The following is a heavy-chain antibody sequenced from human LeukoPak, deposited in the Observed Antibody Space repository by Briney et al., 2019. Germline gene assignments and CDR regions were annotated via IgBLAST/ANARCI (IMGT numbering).Heavy chain of an antibody. J-gene: IGHJ4*02. D-gene: IGHD3-16*01. V-gene: IGHV3-38-3*01. CDR3: ARDRPFGGVLDFDY. CDR2: ISGGST. CDR1: GFTVSSNE. Sequence: GGSLRLSCAASGFTVSSNEMSWVRQAPGKGLEWVSSISGGSTYYADSVKGRFTISRDNSKNTLYLQMNSLRAEDTAVYYCARDRPFGGVLDFDYWGQGTLVTVSS.